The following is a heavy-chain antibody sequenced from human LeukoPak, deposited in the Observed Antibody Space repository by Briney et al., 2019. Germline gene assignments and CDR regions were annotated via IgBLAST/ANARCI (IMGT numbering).Heavy chain of an antibody. CDR3: ARVYETNGYLY. V-gene: IGHV3-30*03. CDR2: ISYDGSNK. J-gene: IGHJ4*02. D-gene: IGHD3-22*01. Sequence: GGSLRLSCAASGFTFSSYGMHWVRQAPGKGLEWVAVISYDGSNKYYADSVEGRFTISRDNAKNTVYLQMNSLRVEDTAVYYCARVYETNGYLYWGQGSLVTVSS. CDR1: GFTFSSYG.